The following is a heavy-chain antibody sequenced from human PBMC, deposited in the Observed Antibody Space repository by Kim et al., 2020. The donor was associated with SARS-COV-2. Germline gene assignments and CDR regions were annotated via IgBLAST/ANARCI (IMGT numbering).Heavy chain of an antibody. J-gene: IGHJ1*01. V-gene: IGHV3-30*04. CDR3: ARVGICGGDCSYLLEYF. CDR2: ISYDGSNK. Sequence: GGSLRLSCAASGFTFSSYAMHWVRQAPGKGLEWVAVISYDGSNKYYADSVKGRFTISRDNSKNTLYLQMNSLRAEDTAVYYCARVGICGGDCSYLLEYF. CDR1: GFTFSSYA. D-gene: IGHD2-21*02.